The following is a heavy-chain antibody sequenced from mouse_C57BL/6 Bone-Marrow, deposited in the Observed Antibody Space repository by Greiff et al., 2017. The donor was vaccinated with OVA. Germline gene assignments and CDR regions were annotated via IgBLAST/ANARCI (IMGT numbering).Heavy chain of an antibody. D-gene: IGHD2-3*01. Sequence: VQLQQSGPELVKPGASVKISCKASGYAFSSSWMNWVKQRPGKGLEWIGRIYPGDGDTNYNGKFKGKATLTADKSSSTAYMQLSSLTCEDCAVYFCAREGGGLLREGPNYWGKGTTLTVSS. CDR3: AREGGGLLREGPNY. J-gene: IGHJ2*01. V-gene: IGHV1-82*01. CDR2: IYPGDGDT. CDR1: GYAFSSSW.